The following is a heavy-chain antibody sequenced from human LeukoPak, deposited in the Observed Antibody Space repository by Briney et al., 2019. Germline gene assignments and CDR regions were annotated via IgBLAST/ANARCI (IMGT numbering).Heavy chain of an antibody. Sequence: GGSLRLSCAVSGITVSNYYMSWVRQAPGKGLEWVAGINGSGGGTNYADSVKGRFTISRDNFKNTLYLQMNSLRAEDTAVYFCAKRGVVIRVILVGFHKEAYYFDSWGQGALVTVSS. CDR2: INGSGGGT. D-gene: IGHD3-22*01. CDR1: GITVSNYY. CDR3: AKRGVVIRVILVGFHKEAYYFDS. V-gene: IGHV3-23*01. J-gene: IGHJ4*02.